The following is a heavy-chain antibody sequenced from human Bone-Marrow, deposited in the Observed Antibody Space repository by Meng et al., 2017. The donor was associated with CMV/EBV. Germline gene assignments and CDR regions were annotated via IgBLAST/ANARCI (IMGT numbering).Heavy chain of an antibody. CDR2: ITSSSRSI. CDR3: ARDPNYYYGMDV. V-gene: IGHV3-21*01. J-gene: IGHJ6*02. CDR1: GFTFSSYS. Sequence: GESLKISCAASGFTFSSYSMNWVRQAPGEGLEWVSSITSSSRSIYYADSVKGRFTISRDNAKNSLYLEMNSLRAEDTAVYYCARDPNYYYGMDVWGQGTTFTVSS.